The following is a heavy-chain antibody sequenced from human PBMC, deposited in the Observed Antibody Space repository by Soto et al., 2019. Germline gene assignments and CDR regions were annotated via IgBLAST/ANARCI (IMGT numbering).Heavy chain of an antibody. D-gene: IGHD3-22*01. CDR3: ARISLTLTYYYDSCGYLPALFYNYYGIDA. V-gene: IGHV1-18*04. CDR1: GYTFTSYG. Sequence: ASVKVSCKASGYTFTSYGISWVRQAPGQGLEWMGWISAYNGNTNYAQKLQGRVTMTTDTSTSTAYMELRSLRSDDTAVYYCARISLTLTYYYDSCGYLPALFYNYYGIDAWGKGTTVTVSS. J-gene: IGHJ6*04. CDR2: ISAYNGNT.